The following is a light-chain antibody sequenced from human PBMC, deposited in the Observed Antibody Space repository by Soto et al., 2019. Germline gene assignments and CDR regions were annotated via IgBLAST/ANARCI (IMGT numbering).Light chain of an antibody. V-gene: IGKV1-5*01. J-gene: IGKJ3*01. Sequence: DIQMTQSPSTRSASVGDRVTITCRASQSISSWLAWYQQKPGKAPKLLIYDASSLESGVPSRFSGSGSGTEFTLTISSLLPDDFATYYCHQYNSYSFGPGTKVDIK. CDR2: DAS. CDR1: QSISSW. CDR3: HQYNSYS.